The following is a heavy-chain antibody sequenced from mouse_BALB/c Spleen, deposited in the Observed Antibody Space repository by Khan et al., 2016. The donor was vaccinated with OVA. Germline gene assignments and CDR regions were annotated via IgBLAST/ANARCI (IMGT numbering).Heavy chain of an antibody. Sequence: EVQLQESGAEFVRSGASVKLSCTTSGFNIKDYYIPWVKKRPQRGLEWIGWIDPENGDTEYAPKFPGKATMTAETSSNTAYLHLSSLTSEDTAVYYCTAAKVSLWFASWGQGNLVTVSA. V-gene: IGHV14-4*02. J-gene: IGHJ3*01. CDR2: IDPENGDT. CDR1: GFNIKDYY. CDR3: TAAKVSLWFAS.